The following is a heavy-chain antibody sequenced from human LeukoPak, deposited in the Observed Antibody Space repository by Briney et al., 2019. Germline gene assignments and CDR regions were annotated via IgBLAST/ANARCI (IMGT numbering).Heavy chain of an antibody. D-gene: IGHD3-10*01. V-gene: IGHV3-30*18. J-gene: IGHJ4*02. CDR3: AKDPLWFALRYYFDY. Sequence: PGGSLRLSCAASGFTFSSYGMHWVRQAPGKGLEWVAVISYDGSNKYYADSVKGRFTISRDNSKNTLYLQMNSLRAEDTAVYYCAKDPLWFALRYYFDYWGQGTLVTVSS. CDR1: GFTFSSYG. CDR2: ISYDGSNK.